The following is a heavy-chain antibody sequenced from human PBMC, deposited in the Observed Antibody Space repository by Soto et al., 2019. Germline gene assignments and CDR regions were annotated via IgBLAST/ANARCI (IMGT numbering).Heavy chain of an antibody. D-gene: IGHD2-21*01. J-gene: IGHJ5*02. CDR2: IFYTGST. CDR1: GGSISRYF. CDR3: AHFSDLEWFDP. V-gene: IGHV4-59*01. Sequence: QVQLQESGPGLVRPSETLSLTCTVSGGSISRYFWSWIRQSPGKGLEWIGYIFYTGSTTYNPSLESRVTISIDTSKSQFSLMLSSLAAADTAVYYCAHFSDLEWFDPWGQGTLVTVSS.